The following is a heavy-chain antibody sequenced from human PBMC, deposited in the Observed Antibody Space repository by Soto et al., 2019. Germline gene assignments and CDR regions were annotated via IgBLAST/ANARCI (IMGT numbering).Heavy chain of an antibody. J-gene: IGHJ4*02. Sequence: QVQLEQSGAEVEKPGSSVKVPCKPSGGTFKSYVLNWVRQAPGQGLEWMGGIIPFLGSADYAQKFQDRVTITADESTSTAYVELSSLRSEDSAVYCCAGTQFATTGYYPSGLEMWGQGTLVTVAS. V-gene: IGHV1-69*01. D-gene: IGHD3-9*01. CDR2: IIPFLGSA. CDR3: AGTQFATTGYYPSGLEM. CDR1: GGTFKSYV.